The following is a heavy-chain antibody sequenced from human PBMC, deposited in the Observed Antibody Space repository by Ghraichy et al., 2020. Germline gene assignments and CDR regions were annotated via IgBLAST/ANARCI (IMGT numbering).Heavy chain of an antibody. V-gene: IGHV4-30-2*01. CDR1: GASISGDDAS. Sequence: SETLSLTCAVSGASISGDDASWTWIRQPPGQGLEWIGGIYYSGGTRYNPSLRSRVTISADKAKNHFSLKLNSVTAADTAVYFCARDNYDYSKGQKDGFDIWGQGTMVTVSS. D-gene: IGHD3-16*01. J-gene: IGHJ3*02. CDR2: IYYSGGT. CDR3: ARDNYDYSKGQKDGFDI.